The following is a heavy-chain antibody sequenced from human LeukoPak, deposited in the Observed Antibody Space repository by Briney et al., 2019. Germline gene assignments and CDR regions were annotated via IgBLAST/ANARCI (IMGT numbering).Heavy chain of an antibody. D-gene: IGHD3-22*01. CDR1: GYSFTSYW. CDR2: IYPGDSDT. V-gene: IGHV5-51*01. Sequence: GGSLKISCKGSGYSFTSYWIGWVRQMPGKGLEWMGIIYPGDSDTRYSPSFQGQVTISADKSISTAYLQWSSLKASDTAMYYCARPYDSSGYDTDYWGQGTLVTVSS. J-gene: IGHJ4*02. CDR3: ARPYDSSGYDTDY.